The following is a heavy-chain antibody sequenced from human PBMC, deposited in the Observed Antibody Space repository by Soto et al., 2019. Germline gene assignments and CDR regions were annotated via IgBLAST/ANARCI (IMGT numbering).Heavy chain of an antibody. V-gene: IGHV4-59*01. D-gene: IGHD2-2*01. J-gene: IGHJ6*02. Sequence: QVQLQESGPGLVKPSETLSLTCTVSGGSISSYYWSWIRQPPGKGLECIGYIYYSGSTNYNPSLKSRVTISVDTSKNQFSLKLSSVTAADTAVYYCARDSIVVVPAFRHKSYYYYGMDVWGQGTTVTVSS. CDR2: IYYSGST. CDR3: ARDSIVVVPAFRHKSYYYYGMDV. CDR1: GGSISSYY.